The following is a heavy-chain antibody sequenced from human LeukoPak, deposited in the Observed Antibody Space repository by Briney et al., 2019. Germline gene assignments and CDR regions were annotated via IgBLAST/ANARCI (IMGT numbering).Heavy chain of an antibody. D-gene: IGHD5-24*01. Sequence: PGRSLRLSCAASGFTFSSYGMHWVRQAPGKGLVWLARASPDGTITNYADSVKGRFTISRDNAKNTLYLQMSSLRDEDTAVYCCASDVAYKFDYWGQGTLVTFSS. CDR1: GFTFSSYG. V-gene: IGHV3-74*01. J-gene: IGHJ4*02. CDR3: ASDVAYKFDY. CDR2: ASPDGTIT.